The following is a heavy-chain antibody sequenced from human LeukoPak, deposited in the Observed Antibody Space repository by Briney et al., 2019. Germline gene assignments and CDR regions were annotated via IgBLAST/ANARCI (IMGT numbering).Heavy chain of an antibody. J-gene: IGHJ4*02. CDR3: VRTARLSDY. CDR1: GFTFSDHY. D-gene: IGHD6-6*01. V-gene: IGHV3-11*04. CDR2: ISNDGTTT. Sequence: GGSLRLSCAASGFTFSDHYMSWIRQAPGKGLEWVSYISNDGTTTNYADSVKGRFTVSRDNAKTSLYLQMNSLRVEDTAVYYCVRTARLSDYWGQGTLVTVSS.